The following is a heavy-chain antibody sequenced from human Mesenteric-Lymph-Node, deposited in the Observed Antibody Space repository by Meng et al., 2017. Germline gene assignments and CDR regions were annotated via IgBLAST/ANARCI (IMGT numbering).Heavy chain of an antibody. CDR3: ATTGGCVDY. D-gene: IGHD7-27*01. CDR1: ASTFSNYE. Sequence: QVQLLNSWSEWRKTGASVKFSFMSSASTFSNYEINGVRQAPGQGLEWMGWINTKSGTPTYAQGFTGRFVFSLDASVSTAHLHISTLTPEDTAVYYCATTGGCVDYWGQGTLVTVSS. V-gene: IGHV7-4-1*02. CDR2: INTKSGTP. J-gene: IGHJ4*02.